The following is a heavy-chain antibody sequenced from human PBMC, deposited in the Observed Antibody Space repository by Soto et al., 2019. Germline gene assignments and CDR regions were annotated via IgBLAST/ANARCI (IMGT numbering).Heavy chain of an antibody. J-gene: IGHJ3*02. D-gene: IGHD2-15*01. Sequence: ASVKVSCKASGYTFTSYGISWVRQAPGQGLEWMGWISAYNGNTNYAQKLQGRVTMTTDTSTSTAYMELRSLRSDDTAVYYCARYCSGGSCYSRAFVIWGQGTMVTVSS. V-gene: IGHV1-18*01. CDR2: ISAYNGNT. CDR1: GYTFTSYG. CDR3: ARYCSGGSCYSRAFVI.